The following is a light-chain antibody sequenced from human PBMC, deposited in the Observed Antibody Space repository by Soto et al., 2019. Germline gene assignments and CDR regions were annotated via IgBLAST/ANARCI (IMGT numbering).Light chain of an antibody. Sequence: EIVLTQSPGTLSLSPGERATLSCRASQSVSVNSLAWYQQKRGQAPRLLIYGASSRATGIPDTFSGSGSGADFTLTISRLEPEDFAVYFCQQYGSSPYTFGQGTKLEIK. CDR1: QSVSVNS. V-gene: IGKV3-20*01. J-gene: IGKJ2*01. CDR2: GAS. CDR3: QQYGSSPYT.